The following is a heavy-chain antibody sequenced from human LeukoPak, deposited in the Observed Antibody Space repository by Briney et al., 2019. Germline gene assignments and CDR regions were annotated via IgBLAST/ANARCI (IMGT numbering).Heavy chain of an antibody. CDR1: GFTFSSYA. CDR2: ISYDGSNK. J-gene: IGHJ4*02. CDR3: AREDFLKSPEYYFDY. V-gene: IGHV3-30-3*01. Sequence: GGSLRLSGAASGFTFSSYAMHWVRQAPGKGLEGVAVISYDGSNKYYADSVKGRFTISRDNSKNTLYLQMNSLRAEDTAVYYCAREDFLKSPEYYFDYWGQGTLVTVSS. D-gene: IGHD3-3*01.